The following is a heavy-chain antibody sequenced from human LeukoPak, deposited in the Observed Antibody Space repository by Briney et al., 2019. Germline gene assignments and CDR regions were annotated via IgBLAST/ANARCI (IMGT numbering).Heavy chain of an antibody. D-gene: IGHD6-19*01. CDR3: ARCQGNSSGPERWFDP. J-gene: IGHJ5*02. CDR2: INHSGST. CDR1: GGSFSGYY. Sequence: SETLSLTCAVYGGSFSGYYWSWIRQPPGKGLEWIGEINHSGSTNYNPSLKSRVTISVDTSKNQFSLKLSSVTAADAAVYYCARCQGNSSGPERWFDPWGQGTLVTVSS. V-gene: IGHV4-34*01.